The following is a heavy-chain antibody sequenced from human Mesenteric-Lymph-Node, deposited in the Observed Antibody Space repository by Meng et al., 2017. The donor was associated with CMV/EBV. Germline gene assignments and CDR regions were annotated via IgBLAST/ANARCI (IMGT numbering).Heavy chain of an antibody. CDR2: INHSGST. J-gene: IGHJ4*02. D-gene: IGHD1-26*01. Sequence: VYGGSFSGYYWNWIRQPPGKGLEWIGEINHSGSTNYNPSLRSRVTISVDTSKNQLSLKLSSVTAADTAVYYCARGHPVYSGSYFSHWGQGTLVTVSS. CDR1: GGSFSGYY. V-gene: IGHV4-34*01. CDR3: ARGHPVYSGSYFSH.